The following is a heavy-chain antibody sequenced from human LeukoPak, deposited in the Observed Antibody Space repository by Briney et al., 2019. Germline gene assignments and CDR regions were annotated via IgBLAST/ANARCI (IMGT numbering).Heavy chain of an antibody. D-gene: IGHD5-24*01. CDR2: ITANSANR. Sequence: PGGSLRLSCAASGFTFSSYEMNWVRQAPGKGLEWVSGITANSANRYYADSVKGRFTISRDNSKSTVYLQVNSLRAEDTALYYCARDDGWIQFNLWGQGTLVTVSS. V-gene: IGHV3-23*01. CDR3: ARDDGWIQFNL. CDR1: GFTFSSYE. J-gene: IGHJ4*02.